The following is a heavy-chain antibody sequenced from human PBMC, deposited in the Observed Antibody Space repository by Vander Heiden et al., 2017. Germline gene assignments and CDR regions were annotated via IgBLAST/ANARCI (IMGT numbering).Heavy chain of an antibody. Sequence: QVQLQQWGAGLLKPSETLSLSCAVSGGSFNGYYWSWTRQPPGKGLEWIGEIHPSGSTNYNPSLKSRATISLDTSKNQFSLKLSSVTAADTAVYYCARGTDNTKGGGYWGQGALVTVSS. V-gene: IGHV4-34*01. D-gene: IGHD3-16*01. CDR3: ARGTDNTKGGGY. CDR1: GGSFNGYY. CDR2: IHPSGST. J-gene: IGHJ4*02.